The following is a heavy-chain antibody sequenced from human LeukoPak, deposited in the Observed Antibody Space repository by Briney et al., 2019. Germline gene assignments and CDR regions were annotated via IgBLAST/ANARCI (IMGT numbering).Heavy chain of an antibody. CDR1: GFTFSGYW. V-gene: IGHV3-74*01. CDR2: INSDGSST. J-gene: IGHJ4*02. D-gene: IGHD3-22*01. Sequence: GGSLRLSCAASGFTFSGYWMYWVRQAPGKGLVWVSLINSDGSSTNYADSVKGRFTISRDNAKSTLYLQMNSLRAEDTAVYYCASPLDSSGYFYVWGQGTLVTVSS. CDR3: ASPLDSSGYFYV.